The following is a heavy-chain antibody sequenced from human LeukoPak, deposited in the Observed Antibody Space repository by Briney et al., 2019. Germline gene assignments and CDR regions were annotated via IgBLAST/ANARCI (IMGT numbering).Heavy chain of an antibody. CDR2: ITTSGSYI. Sequence: GGSLRLSCAASGFTFSPYTMHWARHAPRKGQEWVSYITTSGSYIYYADSVKGRFTTSRDNAKNSLYLQMNGLRAEDTAVYFRMRDAGHLQFAYWGQGTLVTVSS. D-gene: IGHD3-3*02. J-gene: IGHJ4*02. CDR3: MRDAGHLQFAY. V-gene: IGHV3-21*06. CDR1: GFTFSPYT.